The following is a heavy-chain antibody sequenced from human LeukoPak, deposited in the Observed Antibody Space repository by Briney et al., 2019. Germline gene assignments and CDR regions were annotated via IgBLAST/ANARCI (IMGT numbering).Heavy chain of an antibody. CDR1: GFTVSSNY. J-gene: IGHJ4*02. D-gene: IGHD2-2*01. Sequence: GGSLRLSCAASGFTVSSNYMSWVRQAPGKGLEWVSVIYSGGSTYYADSVKDRFTISRDNSKSTLYLQMNSLRAEDTAVYYCARDHQVPELPAALDYWGQGTLVTVSS. CDR3: ARDHQVPELPAALDY. V-gene: IGHV3-53*05. CDR2: IYSGGST.